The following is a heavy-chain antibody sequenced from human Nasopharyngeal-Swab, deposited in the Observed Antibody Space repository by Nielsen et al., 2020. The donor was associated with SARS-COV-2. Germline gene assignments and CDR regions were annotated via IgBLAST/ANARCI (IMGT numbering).Heavy chain of an antibody. Sequence: SHTLSLTFAVFGGSFIGFYCTWIRQPPGKGLEWIGEINHDGSNNNNPSLGSRVIISGDTSKNPFSLKLYSVTAADTAGYYCARGTLRYSSSRSPHRFDYWGQGTLVTVSS. CDR1: GGSFIGFY. V-gene: IGHV4-34*01. D-gene: IGHD6-13*01. CDR2: INHDGSN. CDR3: ARGTLRYSSSRSPHRFDY. J-gene: IGHJ4*02.